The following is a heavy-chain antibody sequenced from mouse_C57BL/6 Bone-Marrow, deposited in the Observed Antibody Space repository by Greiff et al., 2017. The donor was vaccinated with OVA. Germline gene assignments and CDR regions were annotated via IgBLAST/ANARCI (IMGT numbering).Heavy chain of an antibody. CDR1: GYTFTDYE. D-gene: IGHD6-1*01. CDR3: TRPVRYFDV. Sequence: QVHVKQSGAELVRPGASVTLSCKASGYTFTDYEMHWVKQTPVHGLEWIGAIDPETGGTAYNQKFKGKAILTADKSSSTAYMELRSLTSEDSAVYYCTRPVRYFDVWGTGTTVTVSS. V-gene: IGHV1-15*01. J-gene: IGHJ1*03. CDR2: IDPETGGT.